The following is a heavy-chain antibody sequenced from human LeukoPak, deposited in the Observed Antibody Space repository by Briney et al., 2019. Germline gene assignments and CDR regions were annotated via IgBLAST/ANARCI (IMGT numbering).Heavy chain of an antibody. CDR2: ISYDGSNK. CDR3: ASEDLYCSSTSCYRDY. CDR1: GFTFSSYA. V-gene: IGHV3-30-3*01. J-gene: IGHJ4*02. Sequence: PGRSLRLSCAASGFTFSSYAMHWVRQAPGKGLEWVAVISYDGSNKYYADSVKGRFTISRDNSKNTLYLQMNSLRAEDTAVYYCASEDLYCSSTSCYRDYWGQGTLVTVSS. D-gene: IGHD2-2*01.